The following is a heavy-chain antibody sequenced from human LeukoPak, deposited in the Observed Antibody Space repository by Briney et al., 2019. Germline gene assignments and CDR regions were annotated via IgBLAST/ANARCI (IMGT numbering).Heavy chain of an antibody. CDR3: ARGYVSGPEVG. J-gene: IGHJ4*02. D-gene: IGHD2-15*01. CDR2: IIPIFGIA. CDR1: GGTFSSYA. Sequence: ASVKVSCKASGGTFSSYAISWVRQAPGQGLEWMGRIIPIFGIANYAQKLQGRVTITADKSTSTAYMELSSLRSEDTAVYYCARGYVSGPEVGWGQGTLVTVSS. V-gene: IGHV1-69*04.